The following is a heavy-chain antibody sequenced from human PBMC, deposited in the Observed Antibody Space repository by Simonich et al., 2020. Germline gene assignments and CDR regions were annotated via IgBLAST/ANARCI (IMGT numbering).Heavy chain of an antibody. V-gene: IGHV3-7*01. Sequence: VQLVEFGGGLVPPGGSLRLSFAASGFPVSSYWWIWVRQAPGKGLAWVANIKQDGSEKYYVDSVKGRFTISRDNAKNSLYLQMNSLRAEDTAVYYCARDWLGTAYYYYMDVWGKGTTVTVAS. J-gene: IGHJ6*03. CDR3: ARDWLGTAYYYYMDV. D-gene: IGHD6-19*01. CDR1: GFPVSSYW. CDR2: IKQDGSEK.